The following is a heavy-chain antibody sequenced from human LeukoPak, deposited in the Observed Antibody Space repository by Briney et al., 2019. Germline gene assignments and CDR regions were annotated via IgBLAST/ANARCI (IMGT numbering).Heavy chain of an antibody. Sequence: PSETLSLTCAVYGGSFSGYYWSWIRQPPGKELEWIGEINHSGSTNYNPSLKSRVTISVDTSKNQFSLKLSSVTAADTAVYYCARGTTVTNYYYYYYMDVWGKGTTVTVSS. V-gene: IGHV4-34*01. CDR1: GGSFSGYY. J-gene: IGHJ6*03. CDR2: INHSGST. CDR3: ARGTTVTNYYYYYYMDV. D-gene: IGHD4-11*01.